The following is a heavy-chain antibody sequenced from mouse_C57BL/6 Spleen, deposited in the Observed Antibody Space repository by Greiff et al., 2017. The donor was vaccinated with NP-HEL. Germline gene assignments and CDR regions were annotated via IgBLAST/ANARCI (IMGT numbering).Heavy chain of an antibody. D-gene: IGHD2-3*01. J-gene: IGHJ1*03. CDR2: IDPSDSYP. CDR1: GYTFTSYW. Sequence: VQLQQPGAELVMPGASVKLSCKASGYTFTSYWMHWVKQRPGQGLEWIGEIDPSDSYPNYNQKFKGKSTLTVDKSSSTAYMQLSSLTSEDSAVYYCARYDGYYGYFDVWGTGTTVTVSS. CDR3: ARYDGYYGYFDV. V-gene: IGHV1-69*01.